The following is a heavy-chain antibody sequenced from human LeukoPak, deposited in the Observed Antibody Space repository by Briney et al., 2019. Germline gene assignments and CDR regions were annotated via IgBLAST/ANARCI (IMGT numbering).Heavy chain of an antibody. CDR1: GFTLSTTA. D-gene: IGHD3-22*01. Sequence: GGSLRLSCGASGFTLSTTAMGWVRQAPGKGLEWVSAIGSGGTTYYSDSVKGRFTISRDNSKNTLYLQMNSLRAEDTAVYYCARAYYYDSSGYYNTLDYWGQGTLVTVSS. J-gene: IGHJ4*02. CDR3: ARAYYYDSSGYYNTLDY. V-gene: IGHV3-23*01. CDR2: IGSGGTT.